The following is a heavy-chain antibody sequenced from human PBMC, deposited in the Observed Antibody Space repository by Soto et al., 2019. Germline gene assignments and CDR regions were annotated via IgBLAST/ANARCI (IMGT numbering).Heavy chain of an antibody. V-gene: IGHV1-18*01. Sequence: ASVKVSCKASGYTFTSYGISWVRQAPGQGLEWMGWISAYNGNTNHAQKLQGRVTMTTDTSTSTAYMELRSLRSDDTAVDYCARDVYDDSSGFYYGMDVWGQGTTVTVSS. D-gene: IGHD3-22*01. CDR3: ARDVYDDSSGFYYGMDV. J-gene: IGHJ6*02. CDR2: ISAYNGNT. CDR1: GYTFTSYG.